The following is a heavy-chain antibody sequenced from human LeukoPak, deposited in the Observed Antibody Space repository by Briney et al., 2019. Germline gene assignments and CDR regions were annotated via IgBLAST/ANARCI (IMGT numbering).Heavy chain of an antibody. V-gene: IGHV4-34*01. CDR3: ARTRTVTPAWWYFDL. Sequence: SETLSLTCAVYGGSFSAYYWSWIRQPPGKGLEWIGEINHSETTNCNPSLKSRVTISVDTSKNQFSLNLTSVTAADTAVYYCARTRTVTPAWWYFDLWGRGTRVTVSS. CDR2: INHSETT. J-gene: IGHJ2*01. CDR1: GGSFSAYY. D-gene: IGHD4-17*01.